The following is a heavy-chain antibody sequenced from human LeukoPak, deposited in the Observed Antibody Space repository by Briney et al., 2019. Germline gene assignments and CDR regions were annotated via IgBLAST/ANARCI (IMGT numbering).Heavy chain of an antibody. V-gene: IGHV3-30*04. D-gene: IGHD6-6*01. CDR2: ISYDGSNK. CDR1: GFTFSSYA. Sequence: GGSLRLSCAASGFTFSSYAMHWVRQAPGKGLEWVAVISYDGSNKYYADSVKGRFTISRDNSKNTLYLQMNSLRAEDTAGYYCARDLFEYSSSSSLDYWGQGTLVTVSS. CDR3: ARDLFEYSSSSSLDY. J-gene: IGHJ4*02.